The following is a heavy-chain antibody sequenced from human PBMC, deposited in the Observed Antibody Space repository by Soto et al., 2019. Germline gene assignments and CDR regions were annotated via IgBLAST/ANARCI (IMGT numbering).Heavy chain of an antibody. CDR3: AKATAITGGAFEI. V-gene: IGHV3-23*01. CDR2: ILVGGST. Sequence: PGGSLRLSCAASGFTFISYAMSWVRQAPGKGLDWVSTILVGGSTHYEDSVKGRFTISRDTSKNTVYLQMNSLTAGDTAVYYCAKATAITGGAFEIYGQGTLVTVSS. D-gene: IGHD5-12*01. J-gene: IGHJ3*02. CDR1: GFTFISYA.